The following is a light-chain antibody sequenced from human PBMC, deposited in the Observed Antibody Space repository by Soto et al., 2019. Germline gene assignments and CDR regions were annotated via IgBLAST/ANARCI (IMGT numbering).Light chain of an antibody. CDR3: QVDGTSPQT. CDR2: GAS. CDR1: QSVSSNF. V-gene: IGKV3-20*01. J-gene: IGKJ1*01. Sequence: EIVLTQSPGTLSLSPGERATLSCKASQSVSSNFLAWYQRKPGQAPRLLIYGASYRATDIPYRFSGSGSRHDFYLTITSLESGDVAAYYCQVDGTSPQTVGQGTKVEI.